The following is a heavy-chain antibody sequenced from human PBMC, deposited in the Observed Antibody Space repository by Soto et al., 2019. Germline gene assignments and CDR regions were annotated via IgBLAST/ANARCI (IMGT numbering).Heavy chain of an antibody. CDR1: GFSLSTSGMR. CDR3: ARIHDFWSGYTFDS. V-gene: IGHV2-70*04. J-gene: IGHJ5*01. D-gene: IGHD3-3*01. CDR2: IDWDDDK. Sequence: SGPTLVNPTETLTLTCTFSGFSLSTSGMRVNWIRQPPGKAPEWLARIDWDDDKFYRTSLKTRLSISKDTSKNQVVLTMTNMEPADTAKNYCARIHDFWSGYTFDSWGQGTLVTVS.